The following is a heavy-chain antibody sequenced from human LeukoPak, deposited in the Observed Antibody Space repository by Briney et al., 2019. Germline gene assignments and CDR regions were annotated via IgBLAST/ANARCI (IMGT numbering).Heavy chain of an antibody. CDR3: ARTQVYGDYSFGDYFDY. J-gene: IGHJ4*02. D-gene: IGHD4-17*01. V-gene: IGHV4-31*03. CDR2: IYYSGST. Sequence: SETLSLTCTVSGGSISSGGYYWSWIRQHPGKGLEWIGYIYYSGSTYYNPSLKSRVTISVDTSKNQFSLKLSSVTAADTAVYYCARTQVYGDYSFGDYFDYWGQGTLVTVSS. CDR1: GGSISSGGYY.